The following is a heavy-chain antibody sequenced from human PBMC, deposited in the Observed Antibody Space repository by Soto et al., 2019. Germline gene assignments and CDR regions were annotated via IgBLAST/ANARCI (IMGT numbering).Heavy chain of an antibody. V-gene: IGHV4-4*02. CDR3: ATSDTGRVY. CDR2: SHQSGNT. D-gene: IGHD2-2*02. Sequence: QVQLQESGPGLVKPSGTLSLTCAVSGVSIGSHDWWTWVRQPPGKGLEWIGESHQSGNTNYNSSLERRVTISLDKSKNPFSLQLSSVPVADTAVYYCATSDTGRVYWGQGTLVTVSS. J-gene: IGHJ4*02. CDR1: GVSIGSHDW.